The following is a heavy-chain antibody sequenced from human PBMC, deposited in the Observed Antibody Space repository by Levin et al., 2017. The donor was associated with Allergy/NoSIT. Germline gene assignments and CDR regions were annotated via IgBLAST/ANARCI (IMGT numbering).Heavy chain of an antibody. J-gene: IGHJ4*02. CDR3: AKLTFGELLYPFDY. CDR1: GFTFSSYA. V-gene: IGHV3-23*01. CDR2: VTGSGSST. D-gene: IGHD3-10*01. Sequence: GESLKISCAASGFTFSSYAMSWVRQAPGKGLEWVSTVTGSGSSTHYADSVKGRFTISRDNSKNTLYLQMNSLRAEDTAVYYCAKLTFGELLYPFDYWGQGTLVTVSS.